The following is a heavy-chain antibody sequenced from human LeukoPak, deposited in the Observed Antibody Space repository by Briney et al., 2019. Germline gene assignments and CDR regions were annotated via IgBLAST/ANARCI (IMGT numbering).Heavy chain of an antibody. J-gene: IGHJ6*03. CDR3: ARGIFQYYYGSGSYYPDDYYYYYMDV. V-gene: IGHV1-8*02. CDR2: MNPNSGNT. CDR1: GYTFTGYY. D-gene: IGHD3-10*01. Sequence: ASVKVSCKASGYTFTGYYMHWVRQAPGQGLEWMGWMNPNSGNTGYAQKFQGRVTMTRNTSISTAYMELSSLRSEDTAVYYCARGIFQYYYGSGSYYPDDYYYYYMDVWGKGTTVTISS.